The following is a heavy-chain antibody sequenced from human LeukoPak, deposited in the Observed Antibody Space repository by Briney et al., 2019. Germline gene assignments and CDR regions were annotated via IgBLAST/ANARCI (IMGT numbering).Heavy chain of an antibody. CDR1: GFTFGSYG. CDR2: IRYDGSNK. Sequence: GGSLRLSCAASGFTFGSYGMHWVRQAPGKGLEWVAFIRYDGSNKYYADSVKGRFTISRDNSKNTLYLQMNSLRAVDTAVYYCAKLMGYCSSTSCYDYWGQGTLVTVSS. V-gene: IGHV3-30*02. J-gene: IGHJ4*02. CDR3: AKLMGYCSSTSCYDY. D-gene: IGHD2-2*01.